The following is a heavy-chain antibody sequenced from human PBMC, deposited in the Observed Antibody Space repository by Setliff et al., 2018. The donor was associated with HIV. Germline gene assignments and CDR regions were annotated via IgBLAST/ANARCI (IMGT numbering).Heavy chain of an antibody. CDR2: INPNSGAT. D-gene: IGHD3-10*01. CDR3: ARGKGVGGVVITGGLDV. Sequence: ASVKVSCKASGYTFTGWYMHWVRQAPGQGLEWMGWINPNSGATNYAQKFQGRVTMTRDTSISTAYMELSRLRSDDTAVYYCARGKGVGGVVITGGLDVWGKGTTVTVSS. V-gene: IGHV1-2*02. CDR1: GYTFTGWY. J-gene: IGHJ6*04.